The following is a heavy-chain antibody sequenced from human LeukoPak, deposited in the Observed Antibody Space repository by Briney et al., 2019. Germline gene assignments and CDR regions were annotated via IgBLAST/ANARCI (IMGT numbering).Heavy chain of an antibody. D-gene: IGHD2-2*01. V-gene: IGHV3-48*03. J-gene: IGHJ6*04. CDR2: ISSSGSTI. CDR3: ARDRSSTSWSYGMDV. Sequence: GGSLRLSCAASGFTFSSYEMNWVRQAPGKGLEWVSYISSSGSTIYYADSVKGRFTISRDNAKNSLYLQMNSLRAEDTAVYYCARDRSSTSWSYGMDVWGKGTTVTVSS. CDR1: GFTFSSYE.